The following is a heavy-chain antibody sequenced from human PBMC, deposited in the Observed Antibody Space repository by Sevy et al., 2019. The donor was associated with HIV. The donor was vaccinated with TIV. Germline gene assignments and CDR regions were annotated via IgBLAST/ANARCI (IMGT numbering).Heavy chain of an antibody. CDR2: IRSKANNYAT. V-gene: IGHV3-73*01. D-gene: IGHD2-21*02. Sequence: GGSLRLSCAASGFTFGGSAMHWVHQASGKGLEWVGRIRSKANNYATAHAASVKGRFTISREDSKNTAFLQMNSLKTEETAVYYCTRLGGTVVTPYYAMDVWGQGTTVTVSS. CDR3: TRLGGTVVTPYYAMDV. J-gene: IGHJ6*02. CDR1: GFTFGGSA.